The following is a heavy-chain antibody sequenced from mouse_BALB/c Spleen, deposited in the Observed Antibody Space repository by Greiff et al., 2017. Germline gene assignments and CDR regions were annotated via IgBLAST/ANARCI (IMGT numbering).Heavy chain of an antibody. Sequence: QVQLKQSGAELVKPGASVKLSCKASGYTFTSYWMHWVKQRPGQGLEWIGEINPSNGRTNYNEKFKSKATLTVDKSSSTAYMQLSSLTSEDSAVYYCARRGGYYEYFDVWGAGTTVTVSS. J-gene: IGHJ1*01. D-gene: IGHD2-3*01. V-gene: IGHV1S81*02. CDR3: ARRGGYYEYFDV. CDR1: GYTFTSYW. CDR2: INPSNGRT.